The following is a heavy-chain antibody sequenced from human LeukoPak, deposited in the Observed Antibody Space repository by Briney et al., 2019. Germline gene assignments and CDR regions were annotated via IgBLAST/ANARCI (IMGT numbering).Heavy chain of an antibody. V-gene: IGHV3-66*01. CDR3: ATDRPPFY. CDR1: GFSVSSNY. Sequence: PGGSLRLSCAASGFSVSSNYMSWVRQAPGKGLEWVSVIYSGGSTYYADSVKGRFTISRDNSKNMLYLQMDSLRAEDTAIYYCATDRPPFYWGQGTLVTVSS. J-gene: IGHJ4*02. CDR2: IYSGGST. D-gene: IGHD6-6*01.